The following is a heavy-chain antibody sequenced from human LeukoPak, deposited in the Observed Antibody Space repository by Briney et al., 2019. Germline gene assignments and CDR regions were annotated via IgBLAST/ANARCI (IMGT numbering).Heavy chain of an antibody. Sequence: SETLSLTCTVSGGSISSYYWSWIRQPPGKGLEWIGYIYYSGSTNYNPSLKSRVTISVDTSKNQFSLKLSSVTAADTAVYYCARAVEMASFWSFDYWGQGPWSPSPQ. CDR3: ARAVEMASFWSFDY. CDR2: IYYSGST. D-gene: IGHD5-24*01. J-gene: IGHJ4*02. V-gene: IGHV4-59*01. CDR1: GGSISSYY.